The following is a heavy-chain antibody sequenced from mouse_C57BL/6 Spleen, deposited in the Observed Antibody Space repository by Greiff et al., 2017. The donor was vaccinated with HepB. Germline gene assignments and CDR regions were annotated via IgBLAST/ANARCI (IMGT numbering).Heavy chain of an antibody. Sequence: DVMLVESGEGLVKPGGSLKLSCAASGFTFSSYAMSWVRQTPEKRLEWVAYISSGGDYIYYADTVKGRFTISRDNARNTLYLQMSSLKSEDTAMYYCTRAGYDYDRGFDYWGQGTTLTVSS. D-gene: IGHD2-4*01. CDR2: ISSGGDYI. CDR3: TRAGYDYDRGFDY. J-gene: IGHJ2*01. V-gene: IGHV5-9-1*02. CDR1: GFTFSSYA.